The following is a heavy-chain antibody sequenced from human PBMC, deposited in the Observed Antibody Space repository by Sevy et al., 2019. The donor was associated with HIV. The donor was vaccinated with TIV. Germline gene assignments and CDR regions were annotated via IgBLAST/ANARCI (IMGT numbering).Heavy chain of an antibody. V-gene: IGHV3-15*01. D-gene: IGHD2-8*02. J-gene: IGHJ4*02. CDR2: IKSKSEGGTT. CDR1: GFTFSNAW. Sequence: GGSLRLSCGASGFTFSNAWMTWVRQAPGKGLEWVGRIKSKSEGGTTDYAATVKGRFTISRDDSKNTLYLQMNSLKSDDKGGYYCTNNRGYWNGGVFGGYFDSWGQGTLVTVSS. CDR3: TNNRGYWNGGVFGGYFDS.